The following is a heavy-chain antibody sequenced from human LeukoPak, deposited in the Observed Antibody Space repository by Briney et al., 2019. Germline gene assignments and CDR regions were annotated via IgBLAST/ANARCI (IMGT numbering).Heavy chain of an antibody. CDR3: ARGLNAAGDFDY. V-gene: IGHV1-8*01. CDR1: GYTFPRYD. J-gene: IGHJ4*02. CDR2: INPDTDKT. D-gene: IGHD6-13*01. Sequence: ASVKVSCKASGYTFPRYDINWVRPAPGQGLEWMGWINPDTDKTGSAQKFQGRVSMTWNTSISTAYMELSSLRSEDTAVYYCARGLNAAGDFDYWGQGTLVTVSS.